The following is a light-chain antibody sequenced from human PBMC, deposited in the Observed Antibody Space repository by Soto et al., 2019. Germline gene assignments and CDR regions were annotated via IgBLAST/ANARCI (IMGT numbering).Light chain of an antibody. Sequence: QSALTQPPSASGSPGQSVTISCTGTSSDAGGYNYVSWYQQHPGKAPKLMIYEVSERPSGVPDRFSGSKSSNTASLTVSGLQAEDEADYYCSSYAGSTAYVFGTGTKVTVL. CDR2: EVS. CDR3: SSYAGSTAYV. V-gene: IGLV2-8*01. J-gene: IGLJ1*01. CDR1: SSDAGGYNY.